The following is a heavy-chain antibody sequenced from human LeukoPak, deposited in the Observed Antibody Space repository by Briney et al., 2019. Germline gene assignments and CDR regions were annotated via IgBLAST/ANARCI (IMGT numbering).Heavy chain of an antibody. CDR3: ARIREFSSGYSYYFDY. Sequence: GGSLRLSCAASGFTFSSYWMSWVRQAPGKGLEWVANIKQDGSEKYYVDSVKGRFTISRDNAKNSLYLQMNSLRAEDTAVYYCARIREFSSGYSYYFDYWGQGTLVTVSS. D-gene: IGHD3-22*01. CDR1: GFTFSSYW. CDR2: IKQDGSEK. V-gene: IGHV3-7*01. J-gene: IGHJ4*02.